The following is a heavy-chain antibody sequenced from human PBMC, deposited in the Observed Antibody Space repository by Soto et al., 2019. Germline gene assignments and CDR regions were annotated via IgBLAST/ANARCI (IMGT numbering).Heavy chain of an antibody. D-gene: IGHD3-16*01. Sequence: QVTLKESGPVLVKPTETLTLTCTVSGFSLSHPRMSVGWIRQPPGKALEWLAHISSSDAKSYNTSLRNRLTISQDASKSQVALTLTNMYPVDTATYYCARMLGYAYDYWGQGTLVTVSS. V-gene: IGHV2-26*01. CDR2: ISSSDAK. CDR1: GFSLSHPRMS. J-gene: IGHJ4*02. CDR3: ARMLGYAYDY.